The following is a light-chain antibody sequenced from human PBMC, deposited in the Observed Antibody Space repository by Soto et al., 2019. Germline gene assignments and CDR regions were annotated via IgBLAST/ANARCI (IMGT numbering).Light chain of an antibody. J-gene: IGKJ1*01. CDR2: GAS. Sequence: DIQMTQSPSSLSASVGDRVTITCRASQSISSYLNWYQQKPGKAPRLLIYGASSLQSGVPSRFSGSGSGTDFTLTISSLQPEDFATYYCQQYYSYPRAFGQGTKVDI. V-gene: IGKV1-39*01. CDR1: QSISSY. CDR3: QQYYSYPRA.